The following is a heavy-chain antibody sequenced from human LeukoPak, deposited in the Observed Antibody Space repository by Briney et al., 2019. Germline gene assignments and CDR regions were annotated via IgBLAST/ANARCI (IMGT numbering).Heavy chain of an antibody. V-gene: IGHV3-48*03. Sequence: QAGGSLRLSCVASGFTFSSYWMNWVRQAPGKGLEWVSYISSSGSTIYYADSVKGRFTISRDNAKNSLYLQMNSLRAEDTAVYYCARVEEYYSSGWYGYFDYWGQGTLVTVSS. D-gene: IGHD6-19*01. J-gene: IGHJ4*02. CDR3: ARVEEYYSSGWYGYFDY. CDR2: ISSSGSTI. CDR1: GFTFSSYW.